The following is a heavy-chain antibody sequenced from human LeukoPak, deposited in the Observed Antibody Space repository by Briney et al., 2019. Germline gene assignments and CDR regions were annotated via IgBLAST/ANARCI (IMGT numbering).Heavy chain of an antibody. Sequence: GGSLRLSCAASRFTFSTYWMHWVRQAPGKGLVWVSRINSDGSSTGYADSVKGRFTISRDNAKNSLYLQMNSLRREDTAVYYCARLADYDSSGYFDYWGQGTLVTVSS. CDR1: RFTFSTYW. J-gene: IGHJ4*02. CDR3: ARLADYDSSGYFDY. V-gene: IGHV3-74*01. D-gene: IGHD3-22*01. CDR2: INSDGSST.